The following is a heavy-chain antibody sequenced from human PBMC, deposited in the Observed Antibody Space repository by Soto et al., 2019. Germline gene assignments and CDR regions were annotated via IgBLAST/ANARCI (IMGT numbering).Heavy chain of an antibody. Sequence: QVQLVQSGAEEKKPGASVKVSCKASGYTFTSYAMHRVRQSPGQRLEGSGWINAGNCNTKDSQKFQERVTITRHTAASTAYMEPSSLRSEATTVYYCATDPSYYGMDVWGQETTVTAS. V-gene: IGHV1-3*05. CDR3: ATDPSYYGMDV. J-gene: IGHJ6*02. CDR1: GYTFTSYA. CDR2: INAGNCNT.